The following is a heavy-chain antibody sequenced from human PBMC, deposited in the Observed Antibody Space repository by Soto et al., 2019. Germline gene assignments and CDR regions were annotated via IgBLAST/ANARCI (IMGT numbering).Heavy chain of an antibody. V-gene: IGHV3-23*01. D-gene: IGHD5-12*01. CDR2: ISGSGGST. CDR1: GFTFSSYA. CDR3: AKGGRDSGYGQDYYGMDV. J-gene: IGHJ6*02. Sequence: EVQLLESGGGLVQPGGSLRLSCAASGFTFSSYAMSWVRQAPGKGLEWVSAISGSGGSTYYADSVKGRFTISRDNSKNTLYLQMNSLRAEDTAVYYCAKGGRDSGYGQDYYGMDVWGQGTTVTVSS.